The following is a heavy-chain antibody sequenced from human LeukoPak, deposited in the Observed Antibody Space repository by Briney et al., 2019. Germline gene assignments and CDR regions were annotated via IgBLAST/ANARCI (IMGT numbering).Heavy chain of an antibody. CDR3: ARGLEYYYDSSGYFDY. Sequence: ASVKVSCKASGYIFTSYGTSWVRQAPGQGLEWMGWISAYNGNTNYAQKLQGRVTMTTDTSTSTAYMELRSLRSDDTAVYYCARGLEYYYDSSGYFDYWGQGTLVTVSS. D-gene: IGHD3-22*01. J-gene: IGHJ4*02. CDR2: ISAYNGNT. CDR1: GYIFTSYG. V-gene: IGHV1-18*01.